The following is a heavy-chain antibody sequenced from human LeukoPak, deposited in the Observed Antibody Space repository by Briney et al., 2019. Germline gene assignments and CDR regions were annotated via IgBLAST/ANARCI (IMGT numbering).Heavy chain of an antibody. CDR3: ATGREDCGRILDY. CDR1: GFTFSSYW. J-gene: IGHJ4*02. V-gene: IGHV3-74*01. D-gene: IGHD2-21*01. Sequence: GGSLRLSCAASGFTFSSYWMHWVRQAPGKGLVWVSRIYSDGRSTIYADSVKGRFTISRDNAKNTLYLQMSSLRAEDTAVYYCATGREDCGRILDYWGQGILVTVSS. CDR2: IYSDGRST.